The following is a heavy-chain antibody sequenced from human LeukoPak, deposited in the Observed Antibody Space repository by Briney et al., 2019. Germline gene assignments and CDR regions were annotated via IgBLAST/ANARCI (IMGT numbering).Heavy chain of an antibody. Sequence: GGSLRLSCAASGFTFSDYYMSWIRQAPGKGLEWVSYISITGSSIYYADSVKGRFTVSRDNARNSLYLQMNSLRAEDTAMYYCARDGAAAGTGDWGQGTLVTVSS. J-gene: IGHJ4*02. V-gene: IGHV3-11*01. CDR1: GFTFSDYY. CDR2: ISITGSSI. D-gene: IGHD6-13*01. CDR3: ARDGAAAGTGD.